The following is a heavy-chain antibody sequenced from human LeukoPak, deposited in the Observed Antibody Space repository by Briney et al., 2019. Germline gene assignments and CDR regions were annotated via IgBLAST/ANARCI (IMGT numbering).Heavy chain of an antibody. CDR3: ARHMFGDGYNPDY. Sequence: SVKVSCKASGRTLSGYAISWVRQAPGQGLEWMGGIIPIFGTANYAQKFQGRVTITADESTSTAYMELSSLRSEDTAVYYCARHMFGDGYNPDYWGQGTLVTVSS. CDR2: IIPIFGTA. CDR1: GRTLSGYA. J-gene: IGHJ4*02. V-gene: IGHV1-69*13. D-gene: IGHD5-24*01.